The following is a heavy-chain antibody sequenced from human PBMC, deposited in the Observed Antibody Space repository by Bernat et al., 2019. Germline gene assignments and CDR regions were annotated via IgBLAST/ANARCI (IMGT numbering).Heavy chain of an antibody. CDR1: GYTFTSYG. J-gene: IGHJ2*01. D-gene: IGHD6-19*01. CDR3: ARLPYRSGPELGMVHWYFDL. CDR2: ISAYNGNT. V-gene: IGHV1-18*01. Sequence: QVQLVQSGAEVKKPGASVKVSCKASGYTFTSYGISWVRQAPGQGLEWMGWISAYNGNTNYAQKLQGRVTMTTDTSTSTAYMELRSLRSDDTAVYYCARLPYRSGPELGMVHWYFDLWGRGTLVTVSS.